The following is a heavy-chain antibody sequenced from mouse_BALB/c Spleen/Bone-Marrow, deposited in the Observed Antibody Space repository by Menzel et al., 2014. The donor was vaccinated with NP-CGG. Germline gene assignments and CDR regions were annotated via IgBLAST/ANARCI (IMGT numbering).Heavy chain of an antibody. Sequence: VQVVESGPELVKPGASVKISCKASGYSFTSYYIHWVKQRPGQGLEWIGWIFPGGGNTKYNEKFKGKATLTADTSSSTAYMQLSSLTSEDSAVYFCAKRDKYDDYAMDYWGQGTSVTVSS. CDR3: AKRDKYDDYAMDY. V-gene: IGHV1-66*01. D-gene: IGHD2-14*01. CDR2: IFPGGGNT. J-gene: IGHJ4*01. CDR1: GYSFTSYY.